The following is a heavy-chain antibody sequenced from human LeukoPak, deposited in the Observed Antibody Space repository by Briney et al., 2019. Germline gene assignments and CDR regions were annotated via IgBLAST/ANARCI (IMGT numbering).Heavy chain of an antibody. D-gene: IGHD6-13*01. V-gene: IGHV4-38-2*01. Sequence: GSLRLSCAASGFTFSDYYMSWIRQPPGKGLEWIGSIYYSGSTYYNPSLKSRLTISVDTSKNQFSLKLSSVTAADTAVYYCVRGLDSSSYVDSWGQGTLVTVSS. CDR3: VRGLDSSSYVDS. J-gene: IGHJ4*02. CDR2: IYYSGST. CDR1: GFTFSDYY.